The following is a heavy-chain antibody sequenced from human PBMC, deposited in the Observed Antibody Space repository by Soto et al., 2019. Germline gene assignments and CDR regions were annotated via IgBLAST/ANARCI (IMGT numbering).Heavy chain of an antibody. Sequence: SETLSLTCAVYGGSFSGYYWSWIRQPPGKGLEWIGEINHSGSTNCNPSLKSRVTISVDTSKNQFSLKLSSVTAADTAVYYCARGFIAAAGILNWFDPWGQGTLVTVSS. CDR2: INHSGST. J-gene: IGHJ5*02. CDR1: GGSFSGYY. D-gene: IGHD6-13*01. V-gene: IGHV4-34*01. CDR3: ARGFIAAAGILNWFDP.